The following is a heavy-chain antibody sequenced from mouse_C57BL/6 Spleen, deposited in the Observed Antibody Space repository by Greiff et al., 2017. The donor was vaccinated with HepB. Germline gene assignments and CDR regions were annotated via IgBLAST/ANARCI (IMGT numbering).Heavy chain of an antibody. Sequence: VQLLQSGAELAKPGASVKLSCKASGYTFTSYWMHWVKQRPGQGLEWIGYINPSSGYTKYNQKFKDKATLTADKSSSTASMQLSSLTYEDSAVYSCAIKYSGSGYSYSLSYWGQGTSVTVSS. D-gene: IGHD1-1*01. CDR3: AIKYSGSGYSYSLSY. CDR1: GYTFTSYW. V-gene: IGHV1-7*01. CDR2: INPSSGYT. J-gene: IGHJ4*01.